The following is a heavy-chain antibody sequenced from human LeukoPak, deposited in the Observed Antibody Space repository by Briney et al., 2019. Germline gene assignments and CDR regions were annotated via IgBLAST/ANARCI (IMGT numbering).Heavy chain of an antibody. CDR3: ARGYCSGGSCYEPVDY. D-gene: IGHD2-15*01. CDR1: GFTVSSNY. CDR2: IYSGGST. V-gene: IGHV3-53*01. Sequence: GGSLRLSCAASGFTVSSNYMSWVRQAPGKGLEWVSVIYSGGSTYYADSVKGRFTISRDNSKNTLYLQMNSLRAEDTAVYYCARGYCSGGSCYEPVDYWGQGTLVTVSS. J-gene: IGHJ4*02.